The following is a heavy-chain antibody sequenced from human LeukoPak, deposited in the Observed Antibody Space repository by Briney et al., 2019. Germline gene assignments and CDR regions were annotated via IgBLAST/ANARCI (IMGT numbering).Heavy chain of an antibody. CDR2: MYLSGCT. D-gene: IGHD6-6*01. V-gene: IGHV4-4*02. Sequence: SETLSLTCAVAGGSISSSTNWWSWVRQPPWKGLEWFGEMYLSGCTNSNPSLTSRMTISVETSQNPFSLKLSSVTAADTAVYYCARGRSLWYSSSSAWFDPWGQGTLVTVSS. CDR1: GGSISSSTNW. J-gene: IGHJ5*02. CDR3: ARGRSLWYSSSSAWFDP.